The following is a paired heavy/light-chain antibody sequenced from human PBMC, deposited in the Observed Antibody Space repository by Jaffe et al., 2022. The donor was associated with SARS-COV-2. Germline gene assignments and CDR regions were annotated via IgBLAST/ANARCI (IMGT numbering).Heavy chain of an antibody. CDR1: GYTFTSYS. V-gene: IGHV7-4-1*02. J-gene: IGHJ6*03. CDR2: INTNTGNP. CDR3: ARAERDIVVVMTAVDYFYYMDV. Sequence: QVQLVQSGSELKKPGASVKVSCQASGYTFTSYSINWVRQAPGQGLEWMGWINTNTGNPTYAQGFTGRFVFSLDTSVSTAYLQISSLKAEDTAVYYCARAERDIVVVMTAVDYFYYMDVWGKGTTVTVSS. D-gene: IGHD2-15*01.
Light chain of an antibody. J-gene: IGKJ2*01. CDR2: GAS. V-gene: IGKV3-15*01. Sequence: EIVMTQSPATLSVSPGERATLSCRASQSVRANLAWYQQKPGQAPRLLIYGASTRATGIPARFSGSGSGTEFTLTISSLQSEDSAVYYCQQYNNWPYTFGQGTKLEIK. CDR3: QQYNNWPYT. CDR1: QSVRAN.